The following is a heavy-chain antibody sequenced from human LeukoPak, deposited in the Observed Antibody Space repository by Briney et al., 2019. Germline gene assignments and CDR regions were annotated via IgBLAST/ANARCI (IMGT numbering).Heavy chain of an antibody. CDR3: ARDPLYYYGSGSYHWFDP. CDR1: GYTFTGYY. CDR2: IIPIFGTA. Sequence: SVKVSCKASGYTFTGYYMHWVRQAPGQGLEWMGGIIPIFGTANYAQKFQGRVTITADESTSTAYMELSSLRSEDTAVYYCARDPLYYYGSGSYHWFDPWGQGTLVTVSS. J-gene: IGHJ5*02. D-gene: IGHD3-10*01. V-gene: IGHV1-69*13.